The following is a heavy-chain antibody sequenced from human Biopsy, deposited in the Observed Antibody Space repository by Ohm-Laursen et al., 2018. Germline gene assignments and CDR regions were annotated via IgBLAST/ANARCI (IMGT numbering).Heavy chain of an antibody. V-gene: IGHV4-59*11. CDR3: ARGSNEYGGLYFPH. CDR2: ISYTGYT. J-gene: IGHJ1*01. CDR1: GGSFTGHY. D-gene: IGHD4-23*01. Sequence: TLSLTCTVSGGSFTGHYWSWIRQPPGKGLEWIGHISYTGYTSYKSSLKSRVTISLDTSRKHFSLRLTPLAAADTAVYYCARGSNEYGGLYFPHWGQGTLVTVSS.